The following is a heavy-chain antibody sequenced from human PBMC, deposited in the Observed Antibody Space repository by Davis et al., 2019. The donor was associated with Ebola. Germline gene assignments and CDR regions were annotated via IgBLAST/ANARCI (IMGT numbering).Heavy chain of an antibody. J-gene: IGHJ6*02. Sequence: GESLKISCAASGFTFSSYGMHWVRQAPGKGLEWVAVISYDGSNKYYADSVKGRFTISRDNFKNTLYLQMNSLRAEDTAVYYCAKDGPSFSIAAARTTYMDVWGQGTTVTVSS. D-gene: IGHD6-13*01. CDR2: ISYDGSNK. CDR3: AKDGPSFSIAAARTTYMDV. CDR1: GFTFSSYG. V-gene: IGHV3-30*18.